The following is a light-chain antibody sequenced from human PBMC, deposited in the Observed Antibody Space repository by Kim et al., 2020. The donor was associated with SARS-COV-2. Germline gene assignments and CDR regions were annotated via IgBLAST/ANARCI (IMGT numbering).Light chain of an antibody. J-gene: IGLJ2*01. V-gene: IGLV1-44*01. CDR3: AAWDDSLNGYVV. CDR2: SNN. Sequence: QRVTSTWSGGSSNLGRNTVNWWPQLPGTAPKPLTYSNNHRPVGVPDRFSGSKSGTSASLAISGLQSEDEADYYCAAWDDSLNGYVVFGGGPKLTVL. CDR1: SSNLGRNT.